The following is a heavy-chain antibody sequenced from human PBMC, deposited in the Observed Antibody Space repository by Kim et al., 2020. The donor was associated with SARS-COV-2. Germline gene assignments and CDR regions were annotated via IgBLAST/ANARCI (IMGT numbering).Heavy chain of an antibody. Sequence: GSTNYNPSLKSRVTISVDASKNQFSLKLSSVTAADTAVYYCARVRAVAYYWGQGTLVTVSS. V-gene: IGHV4-34*01. D-gene: IGHD6-19*01. CDR3: ARVRAVAYY. CDR2: GST. J-gene: IGHJ4*02.